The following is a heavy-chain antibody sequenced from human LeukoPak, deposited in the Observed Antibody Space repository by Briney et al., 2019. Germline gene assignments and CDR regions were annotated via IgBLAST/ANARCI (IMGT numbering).Heavy chain of an antibody. V-gene: IGHV4-34*01. J-gene: IGHJ6*03. D-gene: IGHD5-12*01. CDR3: VRVPKYSGYDSGYYYYMDV. CDR2: IYYSGST. CDR1: GGSFSGYY. Sequence: SETLSLTCAVYGGSFSGYYWGWIRQPPGKGLEWIGSIYYSGSTYYNPSLKSRVTISVDTSKNQFSLKLSSVTAADAAVFYCVRVPKYSGYDSGYYYYMDVWGKGTTVTVSS.